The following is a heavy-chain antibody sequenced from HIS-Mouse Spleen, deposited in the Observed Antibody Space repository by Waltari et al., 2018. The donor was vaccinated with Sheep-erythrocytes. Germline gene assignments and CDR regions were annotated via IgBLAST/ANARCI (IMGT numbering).Heavy chain of an antibody. CDR3: ALSVDLAGAFDI. V-gene: IGHV4-34*01. CDR2: INHSGST. Sequence: QVQLQQWGAGLLKPSETLSLTCAVYGGSFMGYYWSWIRQPPGKGLEWIGEINHSGSTNYNPSLKSRVTISVDTSKNQFSLKLSSVTAADTAVYYCALSVDLAGAFDIWGQGTMVTVSS. D-gene: IGHD6-19*01. J-gene: IGHJ3*02. CDR1: GGSFMGYY.